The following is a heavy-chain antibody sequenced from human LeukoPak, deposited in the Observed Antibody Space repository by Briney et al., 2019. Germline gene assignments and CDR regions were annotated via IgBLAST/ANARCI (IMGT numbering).Heavy chain of an antibody. CDR2: INHSGST. D-gene: IGHD5-18*01. V-gene: IGHV4-34*01. CDR1: GGSFSGYY. CDR3: ARSQDVDTAMVTVYYYYMDV. J-gene: IGHJ6*03. Sequence: RSSETLSLACAVYGGSFSGYYWSWIRQPPGKGLEWIGEINHSGSTNYNPSLKSRVTISVDTSKNQFSLKLSSVTAADTAVYYCARSQDVDTAMVTVYYYYMDVWGKGTTVTISS.